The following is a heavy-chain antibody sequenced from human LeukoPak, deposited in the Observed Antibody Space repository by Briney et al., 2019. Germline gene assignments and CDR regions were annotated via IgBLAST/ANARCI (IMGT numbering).Heavy chain of an antibody. CDR1: GYSISSGYY. J-gene: IGHJ4*02. CDR3: ARGRYDFWSGFFD. V-gene: IGHV4-38-2*02. D-gene: IGHD3-3*01. Sequence: SETLSLTCTVSGYSISSGYYWGWIRQPPGKGLEWIGSIYHSGSTYYNPSLKSRVTISVDTSKNQFSLKLSSVTAADTAVYYCARGRYDFWSGFFDWGQGTLVTVSS. CDR2: IYHSGST.